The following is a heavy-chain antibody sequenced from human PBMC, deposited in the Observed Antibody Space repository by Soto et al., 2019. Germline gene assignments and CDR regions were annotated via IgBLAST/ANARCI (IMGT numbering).Heavy chain of an antibody. CDR1: GYTFTTYA. Sequence: ASVKVSCKASGYTFTTYAIHWVRQAPGQGLEWMGWINAGFGNTNYSEKFRGRVTITRDASTSTAYMELSSLRSEDTAVYYCARGVDTAMEDYYYYGMDVWGQGTTVTVSS. J-gene: IGHJ6*02. CDR3: ARGVDTAMEDYYYYGMDV. CDR2: INAGFGNT. V-gene: IGHV1-3*01. D-gene: IGHD5-18*01.